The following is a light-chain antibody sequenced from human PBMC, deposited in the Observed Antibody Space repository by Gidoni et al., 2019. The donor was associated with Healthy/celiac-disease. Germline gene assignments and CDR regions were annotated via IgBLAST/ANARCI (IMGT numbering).Light chain of an antibody. Sequence: DIVMTQSPDSLAVSLGERATINCKSSQSVLYSSNNKNYLAWYQQKPGQPPKLRIYWASTREAGVPGRLSGSGSWTDFTLTISSLQAEDVAVYYCQQYYSTPRFXXXTKVEIK. CDR1: QSVLYSSNNKNY. V-gene: IGKV4-1*01. CDR2: WAS. J-gene: IGKJ1*01. CDR3: QQYYSTPR.